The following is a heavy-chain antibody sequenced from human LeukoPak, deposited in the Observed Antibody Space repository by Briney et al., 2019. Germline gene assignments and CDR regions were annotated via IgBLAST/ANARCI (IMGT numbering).Heavy chain of an antibody. Sequence: SETLSLTCTVSGGSISSYYWSWIRQPPGKGLEWIGYIYYSGSTNYNPSLKSRVTISVDTSKNQFSLELSSVTAADAAVYYCARQAGGYSYGYVSPYYFDYWGQGTLVTVSS. CDR1: GGSISSYY. V-gene: IGHV4-59*08. CDR3: ARQAGGYSYGYVSPYYFDY. CDR2: IYYSGST. D-gene: IGHD5-18*01. J-gene: IGHJ4*02.